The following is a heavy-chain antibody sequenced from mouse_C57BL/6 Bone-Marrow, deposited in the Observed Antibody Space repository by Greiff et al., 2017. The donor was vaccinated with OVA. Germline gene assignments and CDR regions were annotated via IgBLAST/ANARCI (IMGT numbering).Heavy chain of an antibody. V-gene: IGHV1-15*01. J-gene: IGHJ4*01. CDR1: GYTFTDYE. CDR2: IDPETGGT. D-gene: IGHD2-5*01. CDR3: TRGYSNYYAMDY. Sequence: QVQLQQSGAELVRPGASVTLSCKASGYTFTDYEMHWVKQTPVHGLEWIGAIDPETGGTAYNQKVKGKAILTAAKSSSTAYMELRSLTSEDSSVYSCTRGYSNYYAMDYWGQGTSVTVSS.